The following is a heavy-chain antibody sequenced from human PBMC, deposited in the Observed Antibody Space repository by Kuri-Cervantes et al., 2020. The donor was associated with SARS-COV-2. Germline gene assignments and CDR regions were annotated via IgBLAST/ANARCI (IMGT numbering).Heavy chain of an antibody. V-gene: IGHV4-38-2*02. D-gene: IGHD1-1*01. Sequence: SETLSLTCTVSNYSISSGYYWGWIRQPPGKGLEWIASVYHSGSTSYSPSLKSRVTISVEKSKNQFSLKLSSVTAADTAVYYCARIRHPYWYFDLWGRGTLVTVSS. CDR1: NYSISSGYY. CDR3: ARIRHPYWYFDL. CDR2: VYHSGST. J-gene: IGHJ2*01.